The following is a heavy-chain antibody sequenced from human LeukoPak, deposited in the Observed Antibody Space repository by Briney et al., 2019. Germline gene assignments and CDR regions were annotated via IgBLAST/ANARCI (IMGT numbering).Heavy chain of an antibody. CDR2: IYYSGST. CDR3: ARMVSLDY. J-gene: IGHJ4*02. CDR1: GGSISSYY. Sequence: PSETLSLTCTVSGGSISSYYWSWIRQPPGKGLEWIGYIYYSGSTNYNPSLKSRVTISVDTSKNQFSLKLSSVTAAGTAVYYCARMVSLDYWGQGTLVTVSS. V-gene: IGHV4-59*01. D-gene: IGHD5-18*01.